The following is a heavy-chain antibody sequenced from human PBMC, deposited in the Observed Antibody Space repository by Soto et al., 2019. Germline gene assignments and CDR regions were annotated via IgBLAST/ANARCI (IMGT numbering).Heavy chain of an antibody. CDR1: GGTFSSYA. D-gene: IGHD6-6*01. Sequence: ASVKVSCKASGGTFSSYAISWVRQASGQGLEWMGGIIPIFGTANYAQKFQGRVTITADESTSTAYMELSSLRSEDTAVYYCARDDPPGLIAARGSPEIMDVWGQGTTVTVSS. CDR3: ARDDPPGLIAARGSPEIMDV. V-gene: IGHV1-69*13. CDR2: IIPIFGTA. J-gene: IGHJ6*02.